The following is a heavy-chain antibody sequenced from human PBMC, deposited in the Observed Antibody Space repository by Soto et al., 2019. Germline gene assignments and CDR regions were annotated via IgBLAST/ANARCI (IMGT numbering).Heavy chain of an antibody. J-gene: IGHJ4*02. CDR3: AKDAKGASAPYFFDD. V-gene: IGHV3-23*01. D-gene: IGHD6-13*01. Sequence: EVQLLQSEGGLVQPGGSLRLSCAASGFTFDSYAMSWVRQAPGKGPEWVSALGGSGATTHYADSVKVRFTISRDNSKNTVYLQMNSLRVEDTAVYYCAKDAKGASAPYFFDDWGQGTLVIVSS. CDR1: GFTFDSYA. CDR2: LGGSGATT.